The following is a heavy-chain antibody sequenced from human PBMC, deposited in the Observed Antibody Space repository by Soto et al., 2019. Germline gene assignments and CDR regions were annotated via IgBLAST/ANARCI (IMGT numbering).Heavy chain of an antibody. V-gene: IGHV1-18*01. CDR1: GYIFTTYG. CDR2: ISAHNGNT. D-gene: IGHD1-1*01. Sequence: QVHLVQSGAEVKKPGASVKVSCKGSGYIFTTYGITLVRQAPGQGLEWMGWISAHNGNTNYAPKLQGRVTVTRDTSTSTAYMELRNLRSADTAVYYCARGRYGDYWGQGALVTVSS. CDR3: ARGRYGDY. J-gene: IGHJ4*02.